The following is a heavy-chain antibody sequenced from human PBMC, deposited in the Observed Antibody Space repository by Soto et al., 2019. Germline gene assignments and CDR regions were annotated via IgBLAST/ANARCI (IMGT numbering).Heavy chain of an antibody. CDR2: ISGDSNYI. V-gene: IGHV3-21*01. CDR3: ARVVYFDRSAYGL. J-gene: IGHJ3*01. CDR1: GFSFSGFN. D-gene: IGHD3-22*01. Sequence: GGSLRLSCAASGFSFSGFNMNWVRQAPGKGLEWVSSISGDSNYIYYADSVQGRFTISRDNAKNSVYLQMNSLRAEDTAVYYCARVVYFDRSAYGLWGQGTMVTVSS.